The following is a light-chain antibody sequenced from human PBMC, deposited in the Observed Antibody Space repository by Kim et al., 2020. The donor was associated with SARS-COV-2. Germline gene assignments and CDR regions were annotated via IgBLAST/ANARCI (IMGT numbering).Light chain of an antibody. V-gene: IGLV3-9*01. Sequence: VAMGQTARITCGGNNIGSKNGHRYQQKPGQAPVLVIYRNINRPSGIPERFSGSNSGNTATLTITRAQVGDEAGYYCQVGDSNTALFGGGTKLTVL. CDR2: RNI. CDR1: NIGSKN. CDR3: QVGDSNTAL. J-gene: IGLJ3*02.